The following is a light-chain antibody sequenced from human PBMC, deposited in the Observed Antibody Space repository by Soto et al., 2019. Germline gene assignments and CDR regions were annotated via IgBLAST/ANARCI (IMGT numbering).Light chain of an antibody. CDR2: RNN. J-gene: IGLJ3*02. V-gene: IGLV1-47*01. CDR1: SSNIGSNY. CDR3: AAWDDSLSGRV. Sequence: QLVLTQPPSASGTPGQRVTISCSGSSSNIGSNYVYWYQHLPGTAPKLLIYRNNQRPSGVPDRFSGSKSGTSASLAISGLRSEDEADYCCAAWDDSLSGRVFGGGTKLTVL.